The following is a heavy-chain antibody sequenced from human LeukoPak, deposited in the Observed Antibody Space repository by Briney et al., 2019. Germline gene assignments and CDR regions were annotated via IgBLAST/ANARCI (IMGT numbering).Heavy chain of an antibody. V-gene: IGHV3-7*01. CDR2: IKQDGSEK. J-gene: IGHJ4*02. CDR1: GFTFSSYW. CDR3: ARGYYDFWSGYDY. Sequence: GSLRLSCAAYGFTFSSYWMSWVRQAPGKGLEWVANIKQDGSEKYYVDSVKGRFTISRDNAKNSLYLQMNSLRAEDTAVYYCARGYYDFWSGYDYWGQGTLVTVSS. D-gene: IGHD3-3*01.